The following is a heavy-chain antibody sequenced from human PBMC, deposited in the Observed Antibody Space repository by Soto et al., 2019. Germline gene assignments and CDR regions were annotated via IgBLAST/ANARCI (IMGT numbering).Heavy chain of an antibody. CDR2: ISYDGSNT. CDR1: GFTFRTYA. J-gene: IGHJ4*02. D-gene: IGHD5-18*01. CDR3: ARDSETNGYSYDYFDY. V-gene: IGHV3-30*04. Sequence: QVQLVESGGGVVQPGRSLKLSCAASGFTFRTYAMHWVRQAPGKGLEWVAVISYDGSNTYYADSVKGRFTISRDSSTITLYLQMNGLRTEDSAVYYCARDSETNGYSYDYFDYWGQGTLVTVSS.